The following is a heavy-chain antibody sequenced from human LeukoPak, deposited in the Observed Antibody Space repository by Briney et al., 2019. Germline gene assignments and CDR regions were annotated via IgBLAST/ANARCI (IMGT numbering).Heavy chain of an antibody. CDR3: ARLGSGWYFDY. CDR1: GFTFSSYG. Sequence: GGSLRLSCAGSGFTFSSYGMHWVRQAPGKGLEWVVVIWYDGSNKYYADSVKGRFTISKDNSKNTQYLKMNSLRAEDAAVYYCARLGSGWYFDYWGQGTLVTVSS. CDR2: IWYDGSNK. J-gene: IGHJ4*02. D-gene: IGHD6-19*01. V-gene: IGHV3-33*01.